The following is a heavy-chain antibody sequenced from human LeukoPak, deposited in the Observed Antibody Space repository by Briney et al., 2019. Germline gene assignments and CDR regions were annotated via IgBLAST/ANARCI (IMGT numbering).Heavy chain of an antibody. D-gene: IGHD2-2*01. Sequence: ASVRVSCKTSGYTFSNFGINWVRQAPGQGLEWMGWISGNNDNPNYGQKFQGRFTVTTDSSTSTAYLELRTHRFDHTAVYYGARDGTSTDDYWGQGTLVTVSS. CDR2: ISGNNDNP. CDR3: ARDGTSTDDY. V-gene: IGHV1-18*01. J-gene: IGHJ4*02. CDR1: GYTFSNFG.